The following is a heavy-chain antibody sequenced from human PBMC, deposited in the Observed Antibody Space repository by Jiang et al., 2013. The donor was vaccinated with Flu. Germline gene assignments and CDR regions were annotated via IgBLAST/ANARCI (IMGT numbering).Heavy chain of an antibody. CDR1: GFTFSSYE. CDR2: ISSSGSTI. Sequence: VQLLESGGGLVQPGGSLRLSCAASGFTFSSYEMNWVRQAPGKGLEWVSYISSSGSTIYYADSVKGRFTISRDNAKNSLYLQMNSLRAEDTAVYYCARDLVPYYYDSSGYYAYWGQGTLVTVSS. D-gene: IGHD3-22*01. CDR3: ARDLVPYYYDSSGYYAY. J-gene: IGHJ4*02. V-gene: IGHV3-48*03.